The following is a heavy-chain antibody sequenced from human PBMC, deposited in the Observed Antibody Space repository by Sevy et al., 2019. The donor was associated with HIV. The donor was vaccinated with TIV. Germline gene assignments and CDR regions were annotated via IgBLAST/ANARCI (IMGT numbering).Heavy chain of an antibody. CDR1: GFSFTSHY. D-gene: IGHD3-10*01. V-gene: IGHV3-11*01. Sequence: GGSLRLSCAASGFSFTSHYINWIRQAPGKGLEWISYISTSGGAVYYADSVKGRFTISRDNGKNTVDLQMNSLRDEDTAVYYCARAARVHIFCPGSYYSNYFDVWGQGTMVTVSS. J-gene: IGHJ3*01. CDR2: ISTSGGAV. CDR3: ARAARVHIFCPGSYYSNYFDV.